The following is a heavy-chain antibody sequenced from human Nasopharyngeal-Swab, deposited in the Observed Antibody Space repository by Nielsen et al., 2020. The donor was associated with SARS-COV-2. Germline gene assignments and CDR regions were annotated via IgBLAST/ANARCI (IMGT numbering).Heavy chain of an antibody. CDR1: GLTFSSYW. Sequence: GGSLRLSCVTSGLTFSSYWMQWVRQAPEKGLEWVSRIDSDGRDITYADSVKGRFTISRDNAKNTLFLQMNSLRADDTAVYYCARSGYYRYDYWGQGSLVTVSS. CDR2: IDSDGRDI. V-gene: IGHV3-74*01. J-gene: IGHJ4*02. D-gene: IGHD3-22*01. CDR3: ARSGYYRYDY.